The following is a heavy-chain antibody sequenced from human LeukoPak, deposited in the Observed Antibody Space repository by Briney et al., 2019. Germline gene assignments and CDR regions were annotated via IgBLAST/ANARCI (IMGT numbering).Heavy chain of an antibody. J-gene: IGHJ4*02. CDR2: INSDGSST. CDR3: ARSNASYSSSWNFSYYFDY. Sequence: GGSLRLYCAVSGFTFNTYYIHWVRQAPGRGLVWVSRINSDGSSTLYADSVKGRFTISRDNAKNTLYLQMNSLRAEDTAVYYCARSNASYSSSWNFSYYFDYWGQGALVTVSS. D-gene: IGHD6-13*01. CDR1: GFTFNTYY. V-gene: IGHV3-74*01.